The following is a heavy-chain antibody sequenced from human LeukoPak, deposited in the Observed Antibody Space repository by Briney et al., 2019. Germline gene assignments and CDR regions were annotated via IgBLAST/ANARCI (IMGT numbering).Heavy chain of an antibody. CDR3: ASALTTVTPHFHY. Sequence: SGGSLRLSCAASGFTFSDYWMHWVRQAPGKGLVWVSRIDTDGSSATYADSVKGRFTISRDNAKNTVYLQMNSLRVEDTGVYYCASALTTVTPHFHYWGQGTLVTVSS. V-gene: IGHV3-74*01. CDR1: GFTFSDYW. CDR2: IDTDGSSA. J-gene: IGHJ4*02. D-gene: IGHD4-17*01.